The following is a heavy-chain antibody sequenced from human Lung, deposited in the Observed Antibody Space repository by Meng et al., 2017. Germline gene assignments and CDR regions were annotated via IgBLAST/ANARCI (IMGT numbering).Heavy chain of an antibody. CDR3: ARDKPPNDV. CDR2: MSFDGAKI. Sequence: QVESVEFRGGVVRPGRSLRLSCAASVFTFNTEAMHWVRLAPGKGLEWVSLMSFDGAKIYYSDSVRGRFTISRDNSKNTLYLQMNSLRAEDTAVYYCARDKPPNDVWGRGTLVTVSS. J-gene: IGHJ2*01. V-gene: IGHV3-30*01. CDR1: VFTFNTEA.